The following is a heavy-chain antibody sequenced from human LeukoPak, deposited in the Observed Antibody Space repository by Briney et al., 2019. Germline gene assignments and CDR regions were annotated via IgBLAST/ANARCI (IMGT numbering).Heavy chain of an antibody. J-gene: IGHJ4*02. V-gene: IGHV1-69*04. CDR2: IIPILGIA. CDR3: ARAPEWLIFDY. Sequence: GASVKVSCKASGGTFSSYAISWVRQAPGQGLEWMGRIIPILGIANYAQKFQGRVTITADKSTSTAYMELSSLRSEDTAVYYCARAPEWLIFDYWGQGTLVTVSS. CDR1: GGTFSSYA. D-gene: IGHD6-19*01.